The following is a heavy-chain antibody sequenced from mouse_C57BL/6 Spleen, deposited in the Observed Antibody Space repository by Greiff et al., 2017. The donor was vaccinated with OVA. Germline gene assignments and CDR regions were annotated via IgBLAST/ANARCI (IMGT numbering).Heavy chain of an antibody. CDR1: GYTFTDYY. J-gene: IGHJ3*01. V-gene: IGHV1-76*01. Sequence: VQLQESGAELVRPGASVKLSCKASGYTFTDYYINWVKQRPGQGLEWIARIYPGSGNTYYNEKFKGKATLTAEKSSSTAYMQLSSLTSEDSAVYFCARGAAGTFFAYWGQGTLVTVSA. D-gene: IGHD4-1*01. CDR3: ARGAAGTFFAY. CDR2: IYPGSGNT.